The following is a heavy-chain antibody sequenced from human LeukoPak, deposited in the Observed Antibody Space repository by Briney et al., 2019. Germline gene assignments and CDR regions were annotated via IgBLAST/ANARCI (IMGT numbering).Heavy chain of an antibody. Sequence: GGSLRLSCAASGFTFSSYSMNWVRQAPGKGLEWVSSISTSSSYIYYADSVKGRFTISRDNAKNSLYLQMNSLRAEDTAVYYCARDLGSAVDPDQNAFDIWGQGTMVTVSS. CDR3: ARDLGSAVDPDQNAFDI. D-gene: IGHD5-18*01. V-gene: IGHV3-21*01. J-gene: IGHJ3*02. CDR2: ISTSSSYI. CDR1: GFTFSSYS.